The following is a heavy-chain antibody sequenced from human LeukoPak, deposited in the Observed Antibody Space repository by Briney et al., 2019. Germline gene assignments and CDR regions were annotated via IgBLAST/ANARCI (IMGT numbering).Heavy chain of an antibody. CDR3: ARGGGTGVVAVGTRWQWLVRGWFDP. Sequence: PSQTLSLTCTVSGDSISSGDYYWSWIRQPPGKGLEWLGEVNHSGSTNYKSSLKSRVTISVDTSKNQFSLKLNSVTAADTAVYYCARGGGTGVVAVGTRWQWLVRGWFDPWGQGTLVTVSS. D-gene: IGHD6-19*01. CDR2: VNHSGST. CDR1: GDSISSGDYY. V-gene: IGHV4-30-4*08. J-gene: IGHJ5*02.